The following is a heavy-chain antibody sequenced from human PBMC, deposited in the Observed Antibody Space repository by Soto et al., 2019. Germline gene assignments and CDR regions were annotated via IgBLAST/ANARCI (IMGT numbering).Heavy chain of an antibody. CDR1: GYTFTGYY. J-gene: IGHJ4*02. CDR2: INPNSGGT. D-gene: IGHD2-15*01. V-gene: IGHV1-2*04. CDR3: ARDMGEIFSDVLAFDY. Sequence: ASVKVSCKASGYTFTGYYMHWVRQAPGQGLEWMGWINPNSGGTNYAQKFQGWVTMTRDTSISTAYMELSRLRSDDTAVYYCARDMGEIFSDVLAFDYWGQGTLVNVSS.